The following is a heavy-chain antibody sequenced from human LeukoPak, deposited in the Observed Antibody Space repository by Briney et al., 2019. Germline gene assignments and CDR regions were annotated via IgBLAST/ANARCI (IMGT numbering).Heavy chain of an antibody. V-gene: IGHV3-23*01. Sequence: PGGSLRLSCAASGFTFSSYAMSWVRQAPGKGLEWVSAISGSGGSTYYADSVKGRFTISRDNSKNMLYLQVSSLRAEDTAVYYCARANYGSGSNYYYGLDVWGQGTTVTVSS. D-gene: IGHD3-10*01. J-gene: IGHJ6*02. CDR3: ARANYGSGSNYYYGLDV. CDR2: ISGSGGST. CDR1: GFTFSSYA.